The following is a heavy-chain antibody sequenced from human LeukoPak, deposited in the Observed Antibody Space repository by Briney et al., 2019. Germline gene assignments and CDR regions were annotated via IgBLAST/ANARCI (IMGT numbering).Heavy chain of an antibody. V-gene: IGHV3-48*04. CDR1: GFTFSGYS. J-gene: IGHJ4*02. CDR3: ARGWSGYYLFDY. Sequence: GGSLRLSCTASGFTFSGYSMNWVRQAPGKGLEWISYIRSSGSTIYYADSMKGRFTISRDNAKNTLYLQMNSLRAEDTAVYYCARGWSGYYLFDYWGQGTLVTVSS. D-gene: IGHD3-3*01. CDR2: IRSSGSTI.